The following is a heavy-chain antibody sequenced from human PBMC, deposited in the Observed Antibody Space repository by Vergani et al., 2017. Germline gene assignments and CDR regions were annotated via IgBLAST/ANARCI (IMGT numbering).Heavy chain of an antibody. Sequence: QVQLQESGPGLVKPSETLSLTCTVSGGSISSFYWSWIRQPPGKGLEWIGYIYYSGSTNYNPSLKSRVTISVDTSKNQFSLKVSSVTAADTAVYYCARDKAYYYDSSGYYWLGYFDYWGQGTLVAVSS. CDR3: ARDKAYYYDSSGYYWLGYFDY. CDR1: GGSISSFY. D-gene: IGHD3-22*01. CDR2: IYYSGST. J-gene: IGHJ4*02. V-gene: IGHV4-59*01.